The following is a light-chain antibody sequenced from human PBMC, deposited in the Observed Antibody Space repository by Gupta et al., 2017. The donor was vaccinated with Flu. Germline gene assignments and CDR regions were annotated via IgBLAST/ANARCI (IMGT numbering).Light chain of an antibody. J-gene: IGLJ3*02. Sequence: QPALTQPASVSGSPGQSITISCTGTSSDVGSFNYVSWYQQHPGKAPKLMIYEVSNRPSGVSNRFSGSKSGNTASLTISGLQAEDEADYYCSSYASSSPWVFGGGTKLTVL. CDR3: SSYASSSPWV. CDR2: EVS. CDR1: SSDVGSFNY. V-gene: IGLV2-14*01.